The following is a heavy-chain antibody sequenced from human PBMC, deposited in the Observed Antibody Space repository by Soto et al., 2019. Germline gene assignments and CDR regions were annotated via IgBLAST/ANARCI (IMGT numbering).Heavy chain of an antibody. CDR3: ARDSPLLRYFVPDAKYYYYFGMDV. Sequence: PGGSLRLSCAASGFTFSSYGMHWVRQAPGKGLEWVAVIWYDGSNKYYADSVKGRFTISRENAKNTLYLQMNSLRAEDTAVYYCARDSPLLRYFVPDAKYYYYFGMDVWGQGTTVTVSS. CDR1: GFTFSSYG. CDR2: IWYDGSNK. V-gene: IGHV3-33*01. J-gene: IGHJ6*02. D-gene: IGHD3-9*01.